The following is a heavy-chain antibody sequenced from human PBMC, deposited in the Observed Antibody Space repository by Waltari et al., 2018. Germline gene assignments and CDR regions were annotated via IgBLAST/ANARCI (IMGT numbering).Heavy chain of an antibody. CDR1: GGSVSGFF. D-gene: IGHD3-9*01. CDR2: IDQSGNT. V-gene: IGHV4-34*02. J-gene: IGHJ1*01. Sequence: QVQLQQWGAGLLKPSETLSLTCAVYGGSVSGFFWSWIRQPPGKGLEWIGEIDQSGNTNYNPSLKSRVSIFIDTSKNQFSLRLRTVTAADTAMYYCARGGVNGPYQRYADYFQHWGQGTLVTVSS. CDR3: ARGGVNGPYQRYADYFQH.